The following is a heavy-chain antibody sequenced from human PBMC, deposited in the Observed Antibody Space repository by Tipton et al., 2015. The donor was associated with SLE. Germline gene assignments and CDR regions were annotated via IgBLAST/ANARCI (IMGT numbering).Heavy chain of an antibody. D-gene: IGHD6-19*01. CDR1: GFTFSSYA. Sequence: SLRLSCAASGFTFSSYAMSWVRQAPGKGLEWVSAISGSGGSTYYADSVRGRFTISRDNSKNTLYLQMNSLRAEDTAVYYCAKDRGQWLTHDAFDIWGQGTMVTVSS. V-gene: IGHV3-23*01. CDR2: ISGSGGST. CDR3: AKDRGQWLTHDAFDI. J-gene: IGHJ3*02.